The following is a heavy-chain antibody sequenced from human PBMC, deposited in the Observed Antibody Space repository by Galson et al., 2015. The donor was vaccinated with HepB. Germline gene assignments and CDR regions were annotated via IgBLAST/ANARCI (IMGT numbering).Heavy chain of an antibody. D-gene: IGHD7-27*01. CDR3: AREELGDAFDI. CDR2: IYYSGST. J-gene: IGHJ3*02. CDR1: GGSISSYY. V-gene: IGHV4-59*01. Sequence: TLSLTCTVSGGSISSYYWSWIRQPPGKGLEWIGYIYYSGSTNYNPSLKSRVTISVDTSKNQFSLKLSSVTAADAAVYYCAREELGDAFDIWGQGTMVTVSS.